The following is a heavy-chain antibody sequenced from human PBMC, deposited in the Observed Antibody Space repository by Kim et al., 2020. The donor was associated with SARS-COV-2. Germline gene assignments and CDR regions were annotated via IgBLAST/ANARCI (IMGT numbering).Heavy chain of an antibody. CDR1: GFTFSSYG. CDR2: IWYDGRNK. CDR3: AKRAVAGTRGAFDI. J-gene: IGHJ3*02. Sequence: GGSLRLSCAASGFTFSSYGMHGVRQAPGKGLEWVAVIWYDGRNKYYADSVKGRFTISRDNSKNTLYLQMNSLRAEDTAVYYCAKRAVAGTRGAFDIWGQGTMVTVSS. D-gene: IGHD6-19*01. V-gene: IGHV3-33*06.